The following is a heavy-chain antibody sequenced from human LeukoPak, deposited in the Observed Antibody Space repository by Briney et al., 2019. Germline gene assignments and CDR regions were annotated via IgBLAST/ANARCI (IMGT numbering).Heavy chain of an antibody. V-gene: IGHV3-23*01. CDR2: ISNSGDST. J-gene: IGHJ6*02. Sequence: SGGSLRLSCTASGFTFDNYAMSWVRQAPGKGLEWVSGISNSGDSTYYAGSVKGRFTISRDNSKNTLYLQMNSLRGEDTAIYYCAKGIYGSGTSGGMDVWGQGTTVTVSS. CDR1: GFTFDNYA. D-gene: IGHD3-10*01. CDR3: AKGIYGSGTSGGMDV.